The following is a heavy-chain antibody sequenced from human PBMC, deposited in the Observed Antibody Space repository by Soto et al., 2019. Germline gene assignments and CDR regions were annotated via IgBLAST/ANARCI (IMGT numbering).Heavy chain of an antibody. CDR2: IYYSGST. CDR3: ARDPAAPYYYYGMDV. V-gene: IGHV4-30-4*01. CDR1: GGSISSGDYY. D-gene: IGHD6-13*01. J-gene: IGHJ6*02. Sequence: TLSLTCTVSGGSISSGDYYWSWIRQPPGKGLEWIGYIYYSGSTYYNPSLKSRVTISVDTSKNQFSLKLSSVTAADTAVYYCARDPAAPYYYYGMDVWGQGTTVTVSS.